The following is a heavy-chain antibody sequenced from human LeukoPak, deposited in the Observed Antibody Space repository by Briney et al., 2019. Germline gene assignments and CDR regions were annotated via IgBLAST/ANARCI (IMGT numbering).Heavy chain of an antibody. CDR1: GFTFSSYA. CDR2: ISSNGGST. V-gene: IGHV3-64*01. CDR3: ARVSRNCSGGSCYSRLLDY. Sequence: PGGSLRLSCAASGFTFSSYAMHWVRQAPGKGLESVSAISSNGGSTYYANSVKGRFTISRDNSKNTLYLQMGSLRAEDMAVYYCARVSRNCSGGSCYSRLLDYWGQGTLVTVSS. J-gene: IGHJ4*02. D-gene: IGHD2-15*01.